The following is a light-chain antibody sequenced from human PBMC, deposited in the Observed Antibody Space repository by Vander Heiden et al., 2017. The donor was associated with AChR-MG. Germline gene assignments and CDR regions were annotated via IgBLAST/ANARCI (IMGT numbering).Light chain of an antibody. CDR3: QVKDNLPLT. CDR1: QDISNY. V-gene: IGKV1-33*01. CDR2: DAS. Sequence: DIQMTQSPSSLSASVGDRVTITCQASQDISNYLNWYQQKPGKAPKLLIYDASNLETAVPSTFTGSRSGTDFTFTISSLLPEDIATSYCQVKDNLPLTFGGGTKVEIK. J-gene: IGKJ4*01.